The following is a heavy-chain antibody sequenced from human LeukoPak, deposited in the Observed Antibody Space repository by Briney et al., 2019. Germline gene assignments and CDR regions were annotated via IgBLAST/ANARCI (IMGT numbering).Heavy chain of an antibody. D-gene: IGHD3-16*02. J-gene: IGHJ6*03. CDR1: GFTFDDYG. CDR3: ARDNGDYFYYYMDV. Sequence: PGGSLRLSCAASGFTFDDYGMSWVRQAPGKGLEWVSGINWNGGSTGYADSVKGRFTISRDNAKNSLYLQMNSLRAEDTALYYCARDNGDYFYYYMDVWVKGTTVTVSS. V-gene: IGHV3-20*04. CDR2: INWNGGST.